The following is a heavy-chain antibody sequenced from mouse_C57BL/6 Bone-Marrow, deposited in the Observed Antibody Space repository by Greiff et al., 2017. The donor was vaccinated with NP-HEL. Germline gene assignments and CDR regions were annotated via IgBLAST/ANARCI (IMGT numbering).Heavy chain of an antibody. Sequence: EVQRVESGGGLVQPGGSMKLSCVASGFTFSNYWMNWVRQSPEKGLEWVAQIRLKSDNYSTQYAESVKGRFTISRDDSKSSVYLQMNNLRAEDTGIYYCTALRSSLYYFDYWGQGTTLTVSS. D-gene: IGHD3-2*02. V-gene: IGHV6-3*01. CDR3: TALRSSLYYFDY. CDR1: GFTFSNYW. CDR2: IRLKSDNYST. J-gene: IGHJ2*01.